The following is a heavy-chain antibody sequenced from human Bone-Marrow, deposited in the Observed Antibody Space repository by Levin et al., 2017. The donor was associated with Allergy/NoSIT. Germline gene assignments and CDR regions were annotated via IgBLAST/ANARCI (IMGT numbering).Heavy chain of an antibody. CDR2: MYYSGRT. Sequence: SQTLSLTCSVSGGSISSGGFYWNWIRQRPGKGLEWIVYMYYSGRTSYNPSLQSRVTISKDTPKNQFSLKVNFVTAADTAVHYCARGGPRLTAHYMDVWGKGTTVIVSS. CDR1: GGSISSGGFY. CDR3: ARGGPRLTAHYMDV. J-gene: IGHJ6*03. V-gene: IGHV4-31*03. D-gene: IGHD6-19*01.